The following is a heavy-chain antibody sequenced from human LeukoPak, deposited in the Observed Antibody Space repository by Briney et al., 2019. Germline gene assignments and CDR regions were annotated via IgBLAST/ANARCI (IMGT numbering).Heavy chain of an antibody. CDR3: AREGGCSSTSCYTVS. V-gene: IGHV3-21*01. J-gene: IGHJ5*02. CDR2: ISSSSSYI. CDR1: GFTFSSYS. D-gene: IGHD2-2*02. Sequence: PGGSLRLSCAASGFTFSSYSMNWVRQAPGKGLEWVSSISSSSSYIYYADSVKGRFTISRDNAKNSLYLQMSSLRAEDTAVYYCAREGGCSSTSCYTVSWGQGTLVTVPS.